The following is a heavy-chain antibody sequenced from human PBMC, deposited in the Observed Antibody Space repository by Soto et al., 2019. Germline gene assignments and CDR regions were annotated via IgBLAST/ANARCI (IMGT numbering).Heavy chain of an antibody. Sequence: EVQLLESGGGLVQPGGSLRLSCAASGFTFSSYAMSWVRQAPGKGLEWVSAISGSGGSTYYADSVKGRFTISRDNSNNTLYLQMNSLRAEDTAVYYCAKDRRITIFGVVILTGGMDVWGQGTTVTVSS. CDR2: ISGSGGST. CDR3: AKDRRITIFGVVILTGGMDV. J-gene: IGHJ6*02. V-gene: IGHV3-23*01. D-gene: IGHD3-3*01. CDR1: GFTFSSYA.